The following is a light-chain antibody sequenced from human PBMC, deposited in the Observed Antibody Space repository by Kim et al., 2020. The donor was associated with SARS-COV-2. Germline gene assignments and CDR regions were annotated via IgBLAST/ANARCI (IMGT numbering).Light chain of an antibody. Sequence: GNRVTITCRASQSVDGWLAWYQQKPGKAPKLLIYQASKLASGVPSRFSGSGSGTFFTLTISNLQPDDSAIYYCKQYETYWTFGPGTKVDIK. V-gene: IGKV1-5*03. CDR2: QAS. CDR1: QSVDGW. CDR3: KQYETYWT. J-gene: IGKJ1*01.